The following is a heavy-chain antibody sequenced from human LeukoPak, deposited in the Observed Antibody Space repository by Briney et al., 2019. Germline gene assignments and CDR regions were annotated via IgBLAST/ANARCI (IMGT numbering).Heavy chain of an antibody. CDR2: INHSGST. J-gene: IGHJ4*02. CDR1: GGSFSGYY. CDR3: ARVRWLQPIFDY. V-gene: IGHV4-34*01. D-gene: IGHD5-24*01. Sequence: SETLSLTCAVYGGSFSGYYWSWIRQPPGKGLEWIGEINHSGSTNYNPSLKRRVTISVDTSKNQFSLKLSSVTAADTAVYFCARVRWLQPIFDYWGQGTLVTVSS.